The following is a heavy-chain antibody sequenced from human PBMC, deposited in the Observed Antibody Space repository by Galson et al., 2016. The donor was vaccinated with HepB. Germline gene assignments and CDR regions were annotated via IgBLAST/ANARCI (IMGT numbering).Heavy chain of an antibody. CDR1: GFAVSGNY. CDR3: ARGAVAGTWYFDL. D-gene: IGHD6-19*01. Sequence: SLRLSCAASGFAVSGNYMTWVRQAPGKGLEWVALIWYDGNNKYYADSVKGRFTISRDNSKNTLYLQINSLRAEDTAVFYCARGAVAGTWYFDLWGRGTLVTVSS. J-gene: IGHJ2*01. CDR2: IWYDGNNK. V-gene: IGHV3-33*08.